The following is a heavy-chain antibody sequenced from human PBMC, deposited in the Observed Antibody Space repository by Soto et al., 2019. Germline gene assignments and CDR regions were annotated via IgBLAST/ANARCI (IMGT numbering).Heavy chain of an antibody. CDR1: GGPISSGDYY. J-gene: IGHJ3*02. V-gene: IGHV4-30-4*01. CDR3: ASPDRVNFAFDI. D-gene: IGHD3-10*01. CDR2: IYYSGST. Sequence: SETLSLTCTVSGGPISSGDYYWSWIRQPPGKGLEWIGYIYYSGSTYYNPSLKSRVTISVDTSKNQFSLKLSSVTAADTAVYYCASPDRVNFAFDIWGQGTMVTVSS.